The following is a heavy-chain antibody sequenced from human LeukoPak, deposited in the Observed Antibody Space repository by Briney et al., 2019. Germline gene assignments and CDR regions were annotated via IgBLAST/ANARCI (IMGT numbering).Heavy chain of an antibody. J-gene: IGHJ4*02. CDR2: ISWDGGST. V-gene: IGHV3-43*01. CDR1: GFTFDDYT. Sequence: GGSLRLSCAASGFTFDDYTMHWVRQGPGKGLEWVSLISWDGGSTYYADSVKGRFTISRDNSKNSLYLQMNGLGTEDTALYYCVKALGYCSGGSCYFDYWGQGTLVTVSS. CDR3: VKALGYCSGGSCYFDY. D-gene: IGHD2-15*01.